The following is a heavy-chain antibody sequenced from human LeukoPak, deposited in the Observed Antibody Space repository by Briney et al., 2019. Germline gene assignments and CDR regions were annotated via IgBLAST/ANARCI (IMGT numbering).Heavy chain of an antibody. D-gene: IGHD2-15*01. CDR3: ARSYAFRYEVFDL. Sequence: PGGSLRLSCAASGFNFANYYMAWVRQGPGKGREWVSEINWSGSYTGHADSVQGRFTTSRDNAKSSLYLEMSNLRVEDTALYYCARSYAFRYEVFDLWGPGTLVTVSS. J-gene: IGHJ4*02. CDR2: INWSGSYT. CDR1: GFNFANYY. V-gene: IGHV3-20*04.